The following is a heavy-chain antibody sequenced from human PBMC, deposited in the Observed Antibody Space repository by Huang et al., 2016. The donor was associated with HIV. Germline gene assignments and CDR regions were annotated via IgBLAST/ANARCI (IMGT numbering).Heavy chain of an antibody. CDR3: SSGTPIDY. J-gene: IGHJ4*02. Sequence: EVQLVESGGGLVKPGGSLRLSGAASGITFSDAWMNWVRQAPGKGLEWVGRIKSETAGATTDYAAPVKGRFTISRDDSKNTVYLQMNSLKTEDTAMYYCSSGTPIDYWGQGTLVTVSS. CDR2: IKSETAGATT. V-gene: IGHV3-15*01. D-gene: IGHD3-10*01. CDR1: GITFSDAW.